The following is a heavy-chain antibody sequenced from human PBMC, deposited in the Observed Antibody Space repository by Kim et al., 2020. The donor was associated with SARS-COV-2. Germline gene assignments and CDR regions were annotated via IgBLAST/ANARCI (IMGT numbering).Heavy chain of an antibody. D-gene: IGHD2-15*01. CDR3: ARDRDYGDVVVVAALAD. Sequence: GGSLRLSCAASGFTFSSYAMHWVRQAPGKGLEWVAVISYDGSNKYYADSVKGRFTISRDNSKNTLYLQMNSLRAEDTAVYYCARDRDYGDVVVVAALADWGQGTLVTVSS. CDR1: GFTFSSYA. J-gene: IGHJ4*02. V-gene: IGHV3-30*04. CDR2: ISYDGSNK.